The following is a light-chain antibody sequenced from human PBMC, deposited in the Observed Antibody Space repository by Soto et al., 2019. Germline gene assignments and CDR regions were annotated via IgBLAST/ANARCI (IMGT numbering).Light chain of an antibody. CDR2: DAS. V-gene: IGKV1-5*01. CDR3: QQYNSWWT. CDR1: QSISSW. J-gene: IGKJ1*01. Sequence: DIQMTQSPSTLSASVGDRVTITCRASQSISSWLAWYQQKPGKAPKLLIYDASSLESGVPSRFSGSGSGTEFTLTISXLQPDDFATYYCQQYNSWWTFGQGTKVDTK.